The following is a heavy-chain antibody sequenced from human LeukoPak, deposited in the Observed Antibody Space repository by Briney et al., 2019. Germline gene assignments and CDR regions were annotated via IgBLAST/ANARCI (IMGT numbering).Heavy chain of an antibody. D-gene: IGHD6-13*01. Sequence: ASVKVSCKASGGTCSSYAISWVRQAPGQGLEWMGRIIPILGIANYAQKFQGRVTITADKSTSTAYMELSSLRSEDTAVYYCARVPLAAAGSLLTDYWGQGTLVTVSS. CDR1: GGTCSSYA. CDR3: ARVPLAAAGSLLTDY. J-gene: IGHJ4*02. V-gene: IGHV1-69*04. CDR2: IIPILGIA.